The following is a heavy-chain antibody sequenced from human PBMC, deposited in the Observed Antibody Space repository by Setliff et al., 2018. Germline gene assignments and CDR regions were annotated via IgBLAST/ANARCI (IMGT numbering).Heavy chain of an antibody. J-gene: IGHJ3*02. V-gene: IGHV3-21*01. Sequence: PGGSVRLSCAASGFTFSTHSMNWVRQAPGKGLEWVSSISRSSTYIYYADSMRGRFTISRDNAKNSLYLQMNSLRAEDTAVYYCASAGHSGSWFPFDAFHIWGQGTMVTVSS. D-gene: IGHD6-13*01. CDR3: ASAGHSGSWFPFDAFHI. CDR1: GFTFSTHS. CDR2: ISRSSTYI.